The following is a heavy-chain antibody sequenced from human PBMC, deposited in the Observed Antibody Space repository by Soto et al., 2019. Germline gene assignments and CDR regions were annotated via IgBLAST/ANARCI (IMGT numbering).Heavy chain of an antibody. CDR2: IIPILGIA. CDR3: ARDKRYCSSTSCYYMDV. D-gene: IGHD2-2*01. Sequence: QVPLVQSGAEVKKPGSSVKVSCKASGGTFSSYTISWVRQAPGQGLEWMGRIIPILGIANYAQKFQGRVTITADKSTSTAYMELSSLRSEDTAVYYCARDKRYCSSTSCYYMDVWGKGTTVTVSS. CDR1: GGTFSSYT. V-gene: IGHV1-69*08. J-gene: IGHJ6*03.